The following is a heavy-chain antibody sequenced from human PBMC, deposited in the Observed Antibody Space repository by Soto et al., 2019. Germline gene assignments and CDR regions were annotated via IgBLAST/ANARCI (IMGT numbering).Heavy chain of an antibody. CDR1: GYTFTGYY. Sequence: ASVKVSFKASGYTFTGYYMHWLRQAPGQGLEWMGWINPNSGCTNYAQKFQGRVTMTRDTSISTAYMELSRLRSDDTAVYYCARGGGYYYDSSGYYYWGQGTLVTVSS. CDR2: INPNSGCT. V-gene: IGHV1-2*02. CDR3: ARGGGYYYDSSGYYY. J-gene: IGHJ4*02. D-gene: IGHD3-22*01.